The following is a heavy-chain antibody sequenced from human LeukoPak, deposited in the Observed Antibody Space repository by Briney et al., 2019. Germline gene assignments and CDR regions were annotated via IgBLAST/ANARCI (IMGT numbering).Heavy chain of an antibody. J-gene: IGHJ4*02. V-gene: IGHV3-7*01. CDR2: IKQDGSEK. D-gene: IGHD3-3*01. CDR3: AREHNDFWSGYVDY. CDR1: GFTFSSYW. Sequence: GGSLRLSCAASGFTFSSYWMSWVRQAPGKGLEWVANIKQDGSEKYYVDSVKGRFTISRDNAKNSLYLQMNSLRAEDTAVYYCAREHNDFWSGYVDYWGQGTLVTVSS.